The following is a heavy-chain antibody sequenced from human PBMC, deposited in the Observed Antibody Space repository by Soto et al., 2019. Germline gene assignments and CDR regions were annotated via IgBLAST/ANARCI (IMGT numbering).Heavy chain of an antibody. CDR1: GGSIDSYY. Sequence: QVQLQESGPGLVKPSEILSLTCTVSGGSIDSYYWTWIRQPPGKGLEWIGYVYYTGTTTYSPSLKSRVTISVDTSMNQISLKLSSVTAADTAFYYCARLGGYYQSLDTWGQGTLVTVSS. V-gene: IGHV4-59*08. J-gene: IGHJ5*02. D-gene: IGHD3-22*01. CDR3: ARLGGYYQSLDT. CDR2: VYYTGTT.